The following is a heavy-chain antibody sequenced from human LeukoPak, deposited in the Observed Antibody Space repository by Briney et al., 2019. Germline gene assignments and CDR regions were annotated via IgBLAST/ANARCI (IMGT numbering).Heavy chain of an antibody. CDR2: IYSGGTT. Sequence: GGSLRLSCAAAGFTVSSNYMSWVRQAPGKGLEWVSVIYSGGTTYYADSVKGRFTISRDNSKNTLYLQMKRLRAEDTAVYYCAREGSGRYYSYYYYGMDVWGQGTTVTVSS. J-gene: IGHJ6*02. D-gene: IGHD3-10*01. CDR3: AREGSGRYYSYYYYGMDV. CDR1: GFTVSSNY. V-gene: IGHV3-53*01.